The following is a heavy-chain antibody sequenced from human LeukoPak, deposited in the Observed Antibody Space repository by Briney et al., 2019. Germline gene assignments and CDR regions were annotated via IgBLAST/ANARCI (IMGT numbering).Heavy chain of an antibody. J-gene: IGHJ1*01. Sequence: AGGSLRLSCAVSGFAFRNAWMSWVRQAPGKGLEWLGRIQSKIDGGAADYAAPVKGRFTISRDDSKNTLYLQMNSLKTEDTAVYYCSTDGRRGWLQYFQYWGQGTLVTVSS. D-gene: IGHD6-19*01. CDR2: IQSKIDGGAA. V-gene: IGHV3-15*01. CDR1: GFAFRNAW. CDR3: STDGRRGWLQYFQY.